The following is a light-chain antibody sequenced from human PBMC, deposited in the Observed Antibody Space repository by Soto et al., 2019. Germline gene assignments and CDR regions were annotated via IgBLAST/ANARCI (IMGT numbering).Light chain of an antibody. J-gene: IGLJ2*01. Sequence: QLVLTQSPSASASLGASVKLTCTLSSGHNNYAIAWHQQQPEKGPRYLMKLNSDGSHSKGDGIPDRFSGSSSGTERYLIISSLQSEDEADYYCRTWGTGIVVFGGGTKLTVL. CDR3: RTWGTGIVV. V-gene: IGLV4-69*01. CDR1: SGHNNYA. CDR2: LNSDGSH.